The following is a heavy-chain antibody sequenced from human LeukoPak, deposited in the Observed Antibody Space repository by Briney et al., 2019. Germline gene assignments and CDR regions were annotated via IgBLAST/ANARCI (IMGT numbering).Heavy chain of an antibody. CDR3: ARGLGNLYFDY. Sequence: GGSLPLSCVASGFPFSSYWMSWVRQAPGKGLEWVANIKQDGGEKYYVYSVKGRFTISRDNAKNSLYLQMNSLRAEDTAVYYCARGLGNLYFDYWGQGSLVTVSS. J-gene: IGHJ4*02. V-gene: IGHV3-7*04. CDR1: GFPFSSYW. CDR2: IKQDGGEK.